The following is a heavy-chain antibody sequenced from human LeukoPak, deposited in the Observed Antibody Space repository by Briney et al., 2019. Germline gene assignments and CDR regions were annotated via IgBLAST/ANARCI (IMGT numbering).Heavy chain of an antibody. D-gene: IGHD3-9*01. Sequence: GESLKISCKVSGYRFTIYWIGWVRQTPGRGLEWMGIIYPGDSDIRYSPSFQGQVNISADKSISTAYLQWSSLKASDTAMYYCARGGRGGNRYYDILTGYYATPSPRPFDYWGQGTLVTVSS. J-gene: IGHJ4*02. V-gene: IGHV5-51*01. CDR3: ARGGRGGNRYYDILTGYYATPSPRPFDY. CDR1: GYRFTIYW. CDR2: IYPGDSDI.